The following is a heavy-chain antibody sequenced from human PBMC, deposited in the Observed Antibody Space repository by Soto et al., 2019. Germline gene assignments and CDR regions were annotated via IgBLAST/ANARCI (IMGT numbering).Heavy chain of an antibody. V-gene: IGHV4-34*01. Sequence: QVQLQQWGAGLLKPSETLSLTCAVYGGSFSGYYWSWILQPPGKGLEWIGEINHSGSTNYNPSLKSRVAISVDTSKNQFSLKLSSVTAADTAVYYCARTITMVRGAEYNWFDPWGQGTLVTVSS. J-gene: IGHJ5*02. CDR1: GGSFSGYY. CDR2: INHSGST. D-gene: IGHD3-10*01. CDR3: ARTITMVRGAEYNWFDP.